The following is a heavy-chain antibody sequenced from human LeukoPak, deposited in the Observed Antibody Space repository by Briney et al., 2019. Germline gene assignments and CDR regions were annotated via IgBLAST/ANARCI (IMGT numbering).Heavy chain of an antibody. J-gene: IGHJ4*02. CDR3: ARSSQGSSRTGGVVY. Sequence: GESLKISCKGSGYSFTSYWIGWVRQMPGKGLEWMGIIYPGDSDTRYSPSFQGQVTISADKSISTAYLQWSSLKASDTAMYYCARSSQGSSRTGGVVYWGQGTLVTVSS. V-gene: IGHV5-51*01. D-gene: IGHD6-13*01. CDR1: GYSFTSYW. CDR2: IYPGDSDT.